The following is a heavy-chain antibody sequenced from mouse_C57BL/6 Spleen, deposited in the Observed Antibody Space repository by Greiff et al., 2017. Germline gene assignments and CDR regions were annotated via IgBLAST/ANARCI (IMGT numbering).Heavy chain of an antibody. CDR2: ISYSGST. J-gene: IGHJ1*03. D-gene: IGHD1-1*01. CDR1: GYSITSGYD. Sequence: EVQLQQSGPGMVKPSQSLSLTCTVTGYSITSGYDWHWIRHFPGNKLEWMGYISYSGSTNYNPSLKSRISITHDTSKNHFFLKLNSVTTEDTATYYCARDVGSSHWYFDVWGTGTTVTVSS. CDR3: ARDVGSSHWYFDV. V-gene: IGHV3-1*01.